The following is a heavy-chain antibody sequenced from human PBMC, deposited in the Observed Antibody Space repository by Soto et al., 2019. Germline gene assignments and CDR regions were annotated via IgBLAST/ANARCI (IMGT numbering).Heavy chain of an antibody. CDR1: GGSFSGYY. V-gene: IGHV4-34*01. CDR3: ARGLEYCSGGSCYSSNWFDP. D-gene: IGHD2-15*01. Sequence: SSETLSLTCAVYGGSFSGYYWSWIRQPPGKGLEWIGEINHSGSTNYNPSLKSRVTISVDTSKNQFSLKLSSVTAADTAVYYCARGLEYCSGGSCYSSNWFDPWGQGTLVTVSS. J-gene: IGHJ5*02. CDR2: INHSGST.